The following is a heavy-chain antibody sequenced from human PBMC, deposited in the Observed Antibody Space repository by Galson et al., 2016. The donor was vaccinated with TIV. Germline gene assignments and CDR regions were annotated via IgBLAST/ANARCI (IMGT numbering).Heavy chain of an antibody. Sequence: SETLSLTCTVSGGSVTSSHWSWIRQPAGKGLEWIGRVYSSGNTNYSPSLKSRVTMSLDTSKNQFSLNLMSVTAADTAVYYCAKEGYSYRLSWGQGILVTVSS. CDR1: GGSVTSSH. CDR2: VYSSGNT. CDR3: AKEGYSYRLS. D-gene: IGHD5-18*01. J-gene: IGHJ4*02. V-gene: IGHV4-4*07.